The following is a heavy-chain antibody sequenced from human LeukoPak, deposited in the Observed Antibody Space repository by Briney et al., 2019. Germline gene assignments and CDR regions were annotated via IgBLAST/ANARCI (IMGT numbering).Heavy chain of an antibody. Sequence: SETLSLTCTVSGGSISSSSDYWGWIRQAPGKGLEWIGSIYYHENTYYNSSLKSRVTISVDTSKNQFSLNLSSVTAADTAVYYCARRYRSYGDAFDIWGQGTMVTVSS. J-gene: IGHJ3*02. CDR1: GGSISSSSDY. CDR3: ARRYRSYGDAFDI. CDR2: IYYHENT. V-gene: IGHV4-39*07. D-gene: IGHD5-18*01.